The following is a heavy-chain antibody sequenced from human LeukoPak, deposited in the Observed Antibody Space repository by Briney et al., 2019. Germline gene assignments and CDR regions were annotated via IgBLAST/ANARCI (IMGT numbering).Heavy chain of an antibody. CDR1: GDPISSSDRY. Sequence: SETLSLTCTVSGDPISSSDRYWAWIRRPPGKGLEWIGYIYYSGSTNYNPSLKSRVTISVDTSKNQFSLKLSSVTAADTAVYYCARGDGYNPFDYWGQGTLVTVSS. V-gene: IGHV4-61*08. J-gene: IGHJ4*02. D-gene: IGHD5-24*01. CDR3: ARGDGYNPFDY. CDR2: IYYSGST.